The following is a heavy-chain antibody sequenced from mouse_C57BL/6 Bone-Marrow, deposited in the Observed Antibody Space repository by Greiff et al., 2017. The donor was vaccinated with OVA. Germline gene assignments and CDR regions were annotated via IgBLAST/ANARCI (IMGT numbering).Heavy chain of an antibody. CDR1: GFTFSSYA. V-gene: IGHV5-4*01. CDR2: ISDGGSYT. J-gene: IGHJ3*01. Sequence: EVQRVESGGGLVKPGGSLKLSCAASGFTFSSYAMSWVRQTPEKRLEWVATISDGGSYTYYPDNVKGRFTISRDNAKNNLYLQMSHLKSEDTAMYYCARVLYDYVWFAYWGQGTLVTVSA. D-gene: IGHD2-4*01. CDR3: ARVLYDYVWFAY.